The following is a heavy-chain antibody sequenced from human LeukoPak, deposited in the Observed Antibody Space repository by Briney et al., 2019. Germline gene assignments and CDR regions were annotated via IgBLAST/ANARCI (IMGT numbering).Heavy chain of an antibody. V-gene: IGHV3-23*01. CDR3: AKEIRIWFGEYSLYFDY. D-gene: IGHD3-10*01. J-gene: IGHJ4*02. CDR2: ISGSGGST. CDR1: GFTFSSYA. Sequence: GGSLRLSCAASGFTFSSYAMSWVRQAPGKGLEWVSAISGSGGSTYYADSVKGRFTISRGNSKNTLYLQMNSLRAEDTAVYYCAKEIRIWFGEYSLYFDYWGQGTLVTVSS.